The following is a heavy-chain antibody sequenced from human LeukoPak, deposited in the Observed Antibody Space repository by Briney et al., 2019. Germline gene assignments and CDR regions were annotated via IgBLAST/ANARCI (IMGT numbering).Heavy chain of an antibody. Sequence: GGSLRLSCAASGFTFSSYAMSWVRQAPGKGLEWVSAISGSGGSTYYADSVKGRFTISRDNSKSTLYLQMNSLRAEDTAVYYCAKVHSSGWYGGVETYWGQGTRVTASS. CDR3: AKVHSSGWYGGVETY. D-gene: IGHD6-19*01. CDR1: GFTFSSYA. V-gene: IGHV3-23*01. CDR2: ISGSGGST. J-gene: IGHJ4*02.